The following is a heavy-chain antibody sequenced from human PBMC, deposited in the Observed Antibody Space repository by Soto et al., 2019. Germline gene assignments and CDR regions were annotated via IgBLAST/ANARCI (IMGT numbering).Heavy chain of an antibody. V-gene: IGHV1-69*01. J-gene: IGHJ4*02. CDR2: TIPMFATA. CDR1: GGSFSNYS. D-gene: IGHD6-19*01. Sequence: QVQLVQSGAEVKKPWSSVKVSCKASGGSFSNYSFSWVRQAPGQGLEWMGGTIPMFATAQYAQKLQGRVTIPADESTSTVYMDLTSLRSDDTAVYYCARGLFGQQWLVGFDTWGQGTLVTVSS. CDR3: ARGLFGQQWLVGFDT.